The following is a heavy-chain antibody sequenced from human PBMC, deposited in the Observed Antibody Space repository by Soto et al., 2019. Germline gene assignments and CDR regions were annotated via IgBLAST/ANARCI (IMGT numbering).Heavy chain of an antibody. CDR3: ARSLNEVLWFGEFSSYMDV. D-gene: IGHD3-10*01. CDR2: ISAYNGNT. Sequence: ASVKVSCKASGYTFTSYGISWVRQAPGQGLEWMGWISAYNGNTNYAQKLQGRVTMTTDTSTSTAYMELRSLRSDDTAVYYCARSLNEVLWFGEFSSYMDVWGKGTTVTVSS. J-gene: IGHJ6*03. V-gene: IGHV1-18*01. CDR1: GYTFTSYG.